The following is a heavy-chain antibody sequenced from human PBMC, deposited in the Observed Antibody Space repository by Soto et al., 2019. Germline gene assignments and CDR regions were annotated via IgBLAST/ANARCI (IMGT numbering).Heavy chain of an antibody. CDR1: GGAFSIYA. CDR2: IIPIFGTA. D-gene: IGHD4-17*01. CDR3: ARDGTYGPLFDY. Sequence: SVKVSCKASGGAFSIYAISWVRQAPGQGLEWMGGIIPIFGTANYAQKFQGRVTITADESTSTAYMELSSLRSEDTAVYYCARDGTYGPLFDYWGQGTLVTVSS. J-gene: IGHJ4*02. V-gene: IGHV1-69*13.